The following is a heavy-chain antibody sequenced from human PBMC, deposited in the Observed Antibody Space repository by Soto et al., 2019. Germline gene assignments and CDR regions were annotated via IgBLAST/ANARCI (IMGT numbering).Heavy chain of an antibody. V-gene: IGHV4-4*02. CDR1: GDSVSSRFW. CDR3: ARYNAGSGTYYFDY. CDR2: IYHSGSA. D-gene: IGHD6-13*01. Sequence: SETLSLTCAVSGDSVSSRFWWSWVRQSPGKGLEWIGEIYHSGSANYNPSLKSRVTMSVDNSKNQFSLKLNSVTAADTAVYYCARYNAGSGTYYFDYWGQGTLVTVSS. J-gene: IGHJ4*02.